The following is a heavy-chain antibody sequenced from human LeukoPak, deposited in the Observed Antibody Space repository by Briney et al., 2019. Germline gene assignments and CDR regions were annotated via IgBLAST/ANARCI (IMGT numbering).Heavy chain of an antibody. CDR1: GGSISSYY. CDR3: ARSGDFWSGYLKPNWFDP. Sequence: IPSQTLSLTCTVSGGSISSYYWSWIRQPPGQGLEWIGYIYYSGSTNYNPSLKSRVTISVDTSKNQFSLKLSSVTAADTAVYYCARSGDFWSGYLKPNWFDPWGQGTLVTVSS. J-gene: IGHJ5*02. V-gene: IGHV4-59*01. D-gene: IGHD3-3*01. CDR2: IYYSGST.